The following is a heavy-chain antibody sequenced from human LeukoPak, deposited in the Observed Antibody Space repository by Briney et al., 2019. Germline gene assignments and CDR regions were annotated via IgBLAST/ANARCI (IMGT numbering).Heavy chain of an antibody. Sequence: ASVTVSCKASGYTFTGYYMHWVRQAPGQGLEWMGWINPNSGGTNYAQTFQGRVTMTRDTSISTAYMELSRLRSDDTAVYYCARDRKSSGYSYWGQGTLVTVSS. D-gene: IGHD3-22*01. V-gene: IGHV1-2*02. CDR3: ARDRKSSGYSY. J-gene: IGHJ4*02. CDR1: GYTFTGYY. CDR2: INPNSGGT.